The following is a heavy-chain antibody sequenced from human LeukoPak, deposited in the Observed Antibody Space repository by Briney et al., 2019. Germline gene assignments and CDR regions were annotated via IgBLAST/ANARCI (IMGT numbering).Heavy chain of an antibody. V-gene: IGHV3-30*02. Sequence: PGGSLRLSCTASGFTFSSYAMHWVRQAPGKGLEWVAFIHSDGSNKHYADSVKGRFTISRDNAKNSLYLQMNSLRAEDTAVYYCARDEWVTGSHGDWGQGTLVTVSS. CDR3: ARDEWVTGSHGD. CDR2: IHSDGSNK. CDR1: GFTFSSYA. J-gene: IGHJ4*02. D-gene: IGHD1-26*01.